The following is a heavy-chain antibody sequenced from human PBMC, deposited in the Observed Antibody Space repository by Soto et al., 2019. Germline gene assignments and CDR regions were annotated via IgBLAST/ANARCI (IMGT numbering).Heavy chain of an antibody. V-gene: IGHV3-21*01. D-gene: IGHD2-21*01. CDR2: ITTSSAYI. Sequence: EVQLVESGGGLVKPGGSLRLSCAASGFTFNTYDMNWVRQAPGKGLEWVSSITTSSAYIYYADSLKGRITISRDNAKNSPLLQTNSLRAEDTAVYYCVRSGTARLLRHSWFDTWGQGTLVTVSS. J-gene: IGHJ5*02. CDR1: GFTFNTYD. CDR3: VRSGTARLLRHSWFDT.